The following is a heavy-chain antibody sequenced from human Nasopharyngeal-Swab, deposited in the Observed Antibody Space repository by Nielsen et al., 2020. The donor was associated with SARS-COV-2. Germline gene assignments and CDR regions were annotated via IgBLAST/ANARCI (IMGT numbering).Heavy chain of an antibody. CDR1: GFTFSSYA. CDR3: AKLLYVWGTYRYTKIDAFDI. Sequence: GESLKISCAASGFTFSSYAMSWVRQAPGKGLEWVSAISGSGGSTYYADSVKGRFTISRGNSKNSPYLQMNSLRAEDTAVYYCAKLLYVWGTYRYTKIDAFDIWGQGTMVTVSS. V-gene: IGHV3-23*01. D-gene: IGHD3-16*02. J-gene: IGHJ3*02. CDR2: ISGSGGST.